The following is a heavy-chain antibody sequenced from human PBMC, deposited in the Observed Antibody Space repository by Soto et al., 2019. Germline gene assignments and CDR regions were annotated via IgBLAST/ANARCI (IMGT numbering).Heavy chain of an antibody. CDR2: INSDGGST. V-gene: IGHV3-74*01. Sequence: GGSLRLSCAASGFTFSSYAMSWVRQAPGKGLVWVSRINSDGGSTSYADSVKGRFTISRDNAKNTLYLQMNSLRAEDTAVYYCARDLSSGYYYEPPWFDYWGQGTLVTVSS. J-gene: IGHJ4*02. CDR3: ARDLSSGYYYEPPWFDY. CDR1: GFTFSSYA. D-gene: IGHD3-22*01.